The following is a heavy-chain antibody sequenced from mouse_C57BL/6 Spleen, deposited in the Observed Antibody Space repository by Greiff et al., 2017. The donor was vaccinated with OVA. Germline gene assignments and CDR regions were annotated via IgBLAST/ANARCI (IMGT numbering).Heavy chain of an antibody. CDR3: ARWGYYGSIHSYWYFDV. CDR2: INPYNGGT. Sequence: VQLQQSGPVLVKPGASVKMSCKASGYTFTDYYMNWVKQSHGKSLEWIGVINPYNGGTSYNQKFKGKATLTVDKSSSTAYMELNSLTSEDSAVYYWARWGYYGSIHSYWYFDVWGTGTTVTVSS. CDR1: GYTFTDYY. D-gene: IGHD1-1*01. V-gene: IGHV1-19*01. J-gene: IGHJ1*03.